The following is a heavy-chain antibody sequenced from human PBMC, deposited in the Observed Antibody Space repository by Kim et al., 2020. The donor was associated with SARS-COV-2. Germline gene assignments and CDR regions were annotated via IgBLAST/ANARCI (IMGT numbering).Heavy chain of an antibody. D-gene: IGHD2-21*01. J-gene: IGHJ4*02. Sequence: GGSLRLSCTTSGFTFFGHAMSWVRQAPGKGLEWVSSIDGSDGTTYYVDPVKGRFSISRDDSRNTLHLQMSALRADDTATYYCLKGGWGWIWDYWGQGTL. CDR2: IDGSDGTT. V-gene: IGHV3-23*01. CDR1: GFTFFGHA. CDR3: LKGGWGWIWDY.